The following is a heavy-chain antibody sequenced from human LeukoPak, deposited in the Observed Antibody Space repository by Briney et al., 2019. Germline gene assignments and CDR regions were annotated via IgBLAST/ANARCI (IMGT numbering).Heavy chain of an antibody. D-gene: IGHD5-18*01. J-gene: IGHJ4*02. CDR1: GFTFSSYA. CDR3: AKGATNGYCYGSSFDD. CDR2: ISGSGGST. Sequence: GGSLRLSCAASGFTFSSYAMSWVRQAPGKGLEWVSAISGSGGSTYYADSVKGRFTISRDNSKNTLYLQMNSLRAEDTAVYYCAKGATNGYCYGSSFDDWGQGTLVTVSS. V-gene: IGHV3-23*01.